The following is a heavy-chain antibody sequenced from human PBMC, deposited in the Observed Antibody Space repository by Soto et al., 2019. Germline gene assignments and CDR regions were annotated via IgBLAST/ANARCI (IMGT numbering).Heavy chain of an antibody. CDR3: AKGLGDYYYMDV. CDR1: GFTFSSYT. J-gene: IGHJ6*03. V-gene: IGHV3-23*01. Sequence: EVQLLESGGGLVQPGGSLRLSCAASGFTFSSYTMTWFRKAPGKGLEWVSAISDSGGSTYYADSVKGRFTISRDNSKHTLFLQVNSLRAEDTAVYYCAKGLGDYYYMDVWGKGTTVTVSS. CDR2: ISDSGGST.